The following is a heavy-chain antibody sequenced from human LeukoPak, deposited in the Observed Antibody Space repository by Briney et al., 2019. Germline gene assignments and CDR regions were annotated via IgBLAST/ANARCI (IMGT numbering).Heavy chain of an antibody. V-gene: IGHV3-23*01. J-gene: IGHJ4*02. CDR3: ARDRGSGWSCFDY. Sequence: GGSLRLSCAASGFTFSSYAMSWVRRAPGKGLEWVSGISGSGGSTYYADSVKGRFIISRDNSKNTLYLQMNSLRAEDTAVYYCARDRGSGWSCFDYWGQGTLVTVSS. D-gene: IGHD6-19*01. CDR2: ISGSGGST. CDR1: GFTFSSYA.